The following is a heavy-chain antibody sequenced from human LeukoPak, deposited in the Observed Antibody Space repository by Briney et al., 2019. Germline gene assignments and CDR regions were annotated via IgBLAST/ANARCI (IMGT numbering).Heavy chain of an antibody. CDR3: ARDYYGSGREIRGTNWFDP. CDR2: IIPIFGTA. V-gene: IGHV1-69*01. J-gene: IGHJ5*02. CDR1: GGTFSSYA. Sequence: SVKVSCKASGGTFSSYAISWVRQAPGQGLEWTGGIIPIFGTADYAQKFQGRVTITADESTSTAYMELSSLRSEDTAVYYCARDYYGSGREIRGTNWFDPWGPGTLVTVSS. D-gene: IGHD3-10*01.